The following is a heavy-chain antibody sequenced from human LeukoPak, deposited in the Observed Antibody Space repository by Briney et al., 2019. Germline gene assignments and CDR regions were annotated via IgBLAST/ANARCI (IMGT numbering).Heavy chain of an antibody. D-gene: IGHD3-22*01. Sequence: PGGSLRLSCAASGFTFDDYAMHWVRHAPGKGLEWVSGISWNSGSIGYADSVKGRFTISRDNAKNSLYLQMNSLRAEDTALYYCAKDTYDSSGYGAFDIWGQGTMVTVSS. CDR2: ISWNSGSI. CDR3: AKDTYDSSGYGAFDI. V-gene: IGHV3-9*01. J-gene: IGHJ3*02. CDR1: GFTFDDYA.